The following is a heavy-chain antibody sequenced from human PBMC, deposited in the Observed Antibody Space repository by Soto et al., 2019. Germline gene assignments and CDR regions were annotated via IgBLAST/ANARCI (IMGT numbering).Heavy chain of an antibody. CDR1: GGSISSGGYY. J-gene: IGHJ4*02. CDR2: IYYSGST. V-gene: IGHV4-31*03. D-gene: IGHD2-15*01. CDR3: ARYCSGGSCRLFFDY. Sequence: SETLSLTCTVSGGSISSGGYYWSWIRQHPGKGLEWIGYIYYSGSTYYNPSLKSRVTISVDTSKNQFSLKLSSVTAADTAVYYCARYCSGGSCRLFFDYWGQGTLVTVSS.